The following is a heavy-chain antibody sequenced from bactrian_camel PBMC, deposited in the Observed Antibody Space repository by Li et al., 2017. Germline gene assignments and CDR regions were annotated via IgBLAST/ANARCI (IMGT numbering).Heavy chain of an antibody. CDR3: AADASYERFACLTTVVALGVMPPYDY. J-gene: IGHJ4*01. CDR2: INGDGGST. D-gene: IGHD3*01. Sequence: VQLVESGGGSVQSGGSLRLSCAASGFTFSSAPMNWVRQAPGKGLEWVSAINGDGGSTYYTDSVKGRFTISQDNAENTLYLQMDALKPEDTAMYYCAADASYERFACLTTVVALGVMPPYDYKGQGTQVTVSS. CDR1: GFTFSSAP. V-gene: IGHV3S31*01.